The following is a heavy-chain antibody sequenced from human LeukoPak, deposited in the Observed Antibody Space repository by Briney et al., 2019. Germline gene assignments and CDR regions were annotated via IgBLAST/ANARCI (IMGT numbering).Heavy chain of an antibody. CDR2: IWYDGSNK. J-gene: IGHJ4*02. CDR1: GFTFSSYG. CDR3: ARGLRYFDWLLPNYFDY. V-gene: IGHV3-33*01. Sequence: PGGSLRLSCAASGFTFSSYGMHWVRQAPGMGLEWVSVIWYDGSNKYYADSVKGRFTISRDNSKNTLYLQMNSLRAEDTAVYYCARGLRYFDWLLPNYFDYWGQGTLVTVPS. D-gene: IGHD3-9*01.